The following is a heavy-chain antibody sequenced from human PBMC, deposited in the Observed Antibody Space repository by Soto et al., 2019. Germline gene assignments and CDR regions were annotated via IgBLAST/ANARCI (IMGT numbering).Heavy chain of an antibody. Sequence: GGSLRLSCTASGFPFSDHYMSWIRQAPGKELEWVSYISSSGSPLYYADSVKGRFTISRDNAKNSLYLQMSSLRAEDTALYYCARDPDTTSKIDHWGQGTQVTVSS. CDR1: GFPFSDHY. J-gene: IGHJ4*02. CDR3: ARDPDTTSKIDH. V-gene: IGHV3-11*01. CDR2: ISSSGSPL. D-gene: IGHD1-1*01.